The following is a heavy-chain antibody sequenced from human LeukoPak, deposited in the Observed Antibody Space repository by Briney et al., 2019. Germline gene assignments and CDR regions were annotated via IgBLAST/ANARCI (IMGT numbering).Heavy chain of an antibody. CDR1: GGTFSSYA. V-gene: IGHV1-69*04. D-gene: IGHD6-13*01. CDR2: IIPILGIA. J-gene: IGHJ4*02. Sequence: SVTVSCKASGGTFSSYAISWVRQAPGQGLEWTGRIIPILGIANYAQKFQGRVTITADKSTSTAYMELSSLRSEDTAVYYCARDPKAQPGIVAAGTSSTLDYWGQGTLVTVSS. CDR3: ARDPKAQPGIVAAGTSSTLDY.